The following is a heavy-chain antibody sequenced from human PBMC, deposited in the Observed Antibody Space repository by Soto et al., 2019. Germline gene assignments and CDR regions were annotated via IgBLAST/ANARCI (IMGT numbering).Heavy chain of an antibody. CDR2: VWHDGGSK. D-gene: IGHD6-19*01. J-gene: IGHJ4*01. Sequence: QVQLVESGGGVVQPGRSLRLSCAASGFTFSTYGMHWVRQAPGKGLEWVAVVWHDGGSKYYADSVKGRFTISRDNSKNTLSLQMNSLGAEDRAVYYCARDIRSAYFDYWGHGVLVTVSS. CDR3: ARDIRSAYFDY. CDR1: GFTFSTYG. V-gene: IGHV3-33*01.